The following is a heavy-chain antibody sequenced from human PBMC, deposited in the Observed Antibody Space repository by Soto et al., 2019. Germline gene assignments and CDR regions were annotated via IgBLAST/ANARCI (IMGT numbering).Heavy chain of an antibody. CDR1: GGSFSGYC. V-gene: IGHV4-34*01. CDR2: INHSGST. Sequence: QVQLQQWGAGLLKPSETLSLTCAVYGGSFSGYCWSWIRQPPGQGLEWIGEINHSGSTNYNPSLKSRVTISVDTSKNQFSLKLSSVTAADSAVYYCASRHRTTFRYFDYWGQGTLVTVSS. J-gene: IGHJ4*02. D-gene: IGHD1-7*01. CDR3: ASRHRTTFRYFDY.